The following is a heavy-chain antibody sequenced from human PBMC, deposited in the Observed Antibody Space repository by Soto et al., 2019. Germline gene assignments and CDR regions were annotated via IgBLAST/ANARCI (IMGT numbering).Heavy chain of an antibody. CDR1: GGSISSGGYY. D-gene: IGHD6-6*01. V-gene: IGHV4-31*03. CDR3: ASCSSSNDAFDI. CDR2: VYYSGRT. Sequence: QVQLQESGPGLVKPSQTLSLTCTVSGGSISSGGYYWSWIRQHPGKGLEWIGYVYYSGRTYYNPSLKSRFTIAVDKSKNQFSLKLSSVTAADTAVYYCASCSSSNDAFDIWGQGTMVTVSS. J-gene: IGHJ3*02.